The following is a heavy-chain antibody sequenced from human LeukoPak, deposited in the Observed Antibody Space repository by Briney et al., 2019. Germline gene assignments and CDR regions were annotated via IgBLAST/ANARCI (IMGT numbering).Heavy chain of an antibody. CDR2: ISYDGTRR. CDR1: GFTFSSYG. J-gene: IGHJ4*02. Sequence: GGSLRLSCAASGFTFSSYGMHWVRQAPGKGLEWVAVISYDGTRRHYADSVKGRFTISRDNAKNSLYLQMNSLRDEDTAVYYCATDWGSSDYWGQGTLVTVSS. CDR3: ATDWGSSDY. V-gene: IGHV3-30*03. D-gene: IGHD7-27*01.